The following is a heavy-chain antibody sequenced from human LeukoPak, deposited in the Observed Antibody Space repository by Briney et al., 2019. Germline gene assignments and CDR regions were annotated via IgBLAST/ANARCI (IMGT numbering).Heavy chain of an antibody. CDR3: ATEYCTSTSCYNYFQD. Sequence: PGGSLRLSCAASGFTFSNAWMNWVRQAPGKGLEWVGHIKSKSDGGTTDYAAPVKGRFTISRDDSKNTLYLQMNSLKTEDTAVYHCATEYCTSTSCYNYFQDWGQGTLVTFAS. D-gene: IGHD2-2*02. CDR2: IKSKSDGGTT. J-gene: IGHJ1*01. CDR1: GFTFSNAW. V-gene: IGHV3-15*01.